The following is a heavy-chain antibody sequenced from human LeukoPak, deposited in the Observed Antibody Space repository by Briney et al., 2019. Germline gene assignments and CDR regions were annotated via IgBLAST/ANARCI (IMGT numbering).Heavy chain of an antibody. Sequence: GGSLGLSCVVSRFPFSIYEMNWVRQAPGKGLEWVSNIHSRGTVKYYSDSVKGRFSISRDNAKSSLYLQMNSLRVEDTAVYYCALLTVASDFDYWGQGALVTVSS. V-gene: IGHV3-48*03. D-gene: IGHD5-12*01. CDR2: IHSRGTVK. CDR3: ALLTVASDFDY. CDR1: RFPFSIYE. J-gene: IGHJ4*02.